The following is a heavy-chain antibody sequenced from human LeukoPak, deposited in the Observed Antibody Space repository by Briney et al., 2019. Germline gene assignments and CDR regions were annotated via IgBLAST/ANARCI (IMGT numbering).Heavy chain of an antibody. CDR3: ARAYPYCSSTSCEGT. J-gene: IGHJ5*02. D-gene: IGHD2-2*01. CDR2: INHSGST. CDR1: GGSFSGYY. Sequence: WETLSLTCAVYGGSFSGYYWSWIRQPPGKGLEWIGEINHSGSTNYNPSLKSRVTISVDTSKNQFSLKLSSVTAADTAVYYCARAYPYCSSTSCEGTWGQGTLVTVSS. V-gene: IGHV4-34*01.